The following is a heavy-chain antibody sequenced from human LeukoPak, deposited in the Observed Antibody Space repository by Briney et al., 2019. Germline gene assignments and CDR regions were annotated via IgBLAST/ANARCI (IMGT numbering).Heavy chain of an antibody. J-gene: IGHJ4*02. D-gene: IGHD4-11*01. CDR2: IYYSGST. Sequence: PSETLSLPCTVSGGSISSSSYYWGWIRQPPGKGLEWIGSIYYSGSTYYNPSLKSRVTISVDTSKNQFSLKLSSVTAADTAVYYCARQAYSNHHFDYWGQGTLVTVSS. CDR1: GGSISSSSYY. V-gene: IGHV4-39*01. CDR3: ARQAYSNHHFDY.